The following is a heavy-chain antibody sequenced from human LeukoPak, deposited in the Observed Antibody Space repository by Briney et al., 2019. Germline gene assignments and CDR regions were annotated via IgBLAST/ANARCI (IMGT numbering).Heavy chain of an antibody. CDR3: ARGRGIAVAEPIDY. D-gene: IGHD6-19*01. J-gene: IGHJ4*02. CDR1: GGSISSTSYY. CDR2: IYYSGST. Sequence: PSESLSLTCTVSGGSISSTSYYWGWIRQPPGKGLEWIGSIYYSGSTYYNPSLKSRVTMSVDTSKNQFSLKLSSVTAADTAVYYCARGRGIAVAEPIDYWGQGTLVTVSS. V-gene: IGHV4-39*07.